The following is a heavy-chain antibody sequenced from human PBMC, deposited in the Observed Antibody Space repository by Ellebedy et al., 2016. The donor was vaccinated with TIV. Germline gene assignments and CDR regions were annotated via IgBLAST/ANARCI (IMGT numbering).Heavy chain of an antibody. Sequence: GGSLRLSXAASGFTFSDYYMSWIRQAPGKGLECVSYINSSSSYTNYADSVKGRFTISRDNAKNSLYLQMNSLRVEDTAVYYCARVVGRGCSTTSCRFDPWGQGTLVTVSS. CDR2: INSSSSYT. D-gene: IGHD2-2*01. CDR3: ARVVGRGCSTTSCRFDP. J-gene: IGHJ5*02. CDR1: GFTFSDYY. V-gene: IGHV3-11*05.